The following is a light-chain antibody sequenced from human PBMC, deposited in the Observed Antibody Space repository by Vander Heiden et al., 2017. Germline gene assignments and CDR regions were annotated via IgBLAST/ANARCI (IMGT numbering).Light chain of an antibody. V-gene: IGLV3-21*03. CDR3: QVWDSSSDHFV. CDR1: NIGGKT. Sequence: SYVLTQPPSVSVAPGKTARITCGGNNIGGKTVHWYQQSPGQAPVLVVYDDSARPSGIPERFSGSNSGNTATLTISMVEAGDEAAYYCQVWDSSSDHFVFGTGTEVTVL. CDR2: DDS. J-gene: IGLJ1*01.